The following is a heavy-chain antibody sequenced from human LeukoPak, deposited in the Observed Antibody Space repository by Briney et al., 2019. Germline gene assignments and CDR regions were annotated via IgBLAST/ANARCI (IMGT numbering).Heavy chain of an antibody. J-gene: IGHJ4*02. CDR1: GFTFSSYA. Sequence: PGGSLRLSCAASGFTFSSYAMSWVRQAPGKGLEWVSAISGVIGSTNYADSVKGRFTISRDTSKNTLYLQMNSLRAEDTAVYYCAKGRAPDDWGQGTLVTVSS. CDR2: ISGVIGST. CDR3: AKGRAPDD. D-gene: IGHD1-14*01. V-gene: IGHV3-23*01.